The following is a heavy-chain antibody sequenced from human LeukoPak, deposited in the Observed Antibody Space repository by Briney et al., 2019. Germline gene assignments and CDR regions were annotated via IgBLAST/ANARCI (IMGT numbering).Heavy chain of an antibody. Sequence: TGGSLRLSCAASGFTFSSYAMSWVRQAPGKGLEWVSAISGSGGSTYYADSVKGRFTISRDNSKNTLYLQMNSLRAEDTAVYYCAKDRSYSSGWFPFDYWGQGTLVTVSS. CDR2: ISGSGGST. V-gene: IGHV3-23*01. CDR3: AKDRSYSSGWFPFDY. CDR1: GFTFSSYA. J-gene: IGHJ4*02. D-gene: IGHD6-19*01.